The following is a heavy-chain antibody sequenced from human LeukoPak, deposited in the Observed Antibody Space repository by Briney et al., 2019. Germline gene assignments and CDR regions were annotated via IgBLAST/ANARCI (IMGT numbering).Heavy chain of an antibody. V-gene: IGHV1-69*13. Sequence: ASVKVSCKASGGTFSSYAISWMRQAPGQGLEWMGGIIPVFGTANYAQKFQGRVTITADESTSTAYMELSSLRSEDTAVYYCARSRHLGWNDAFDIWGQGTMVTVSS. CDR3: ARSRHLGWNDAFDI. CDR2: IIPVFGTA. J-gene: IGHJ3*02. D-gene: IGHD1-1*01. CDR1: GGTFSSYA.